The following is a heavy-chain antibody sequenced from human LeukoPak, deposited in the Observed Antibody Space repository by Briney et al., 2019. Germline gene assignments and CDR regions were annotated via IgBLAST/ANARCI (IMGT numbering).Heavy chain of an antibody. D-gene: IGHD4-23*01. Sequence: SETLSLTCTVSGGSISSSVYYWGWIRQPPGKGLEWIGEINHSGSTNCNPSLKSRVTISVDTSKNQFSLKLSSVTAADTAVYYCARGPNYGGNSKDFDYWGQGTLVTVSS. J-gene: IGHJ4*02. CDR2: INHSGST. CDR3: ARGPNYGGNSKDFDY. CDR1: GGSISSSVYY. V-gene: IGHV4-39*07.